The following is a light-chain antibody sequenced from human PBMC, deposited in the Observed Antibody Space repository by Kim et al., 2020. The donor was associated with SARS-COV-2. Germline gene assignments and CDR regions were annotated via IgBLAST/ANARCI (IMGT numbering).Light chain of an antibody. V-gene: IGKV3-11*01. Sequence: LSPGERATLSGRASQSVTRYLAWYQHKPGQAPRLLIHDASYRAAGIPARFSGSGSGTDFTLTISSLEPEDFAIYYCHQRSNWPATFGQGTKVDIK. CDR2: DAS. CDR1: QSVTRY. J-gene: IGKJ1*01. CDR3: HQRSNWPAT.